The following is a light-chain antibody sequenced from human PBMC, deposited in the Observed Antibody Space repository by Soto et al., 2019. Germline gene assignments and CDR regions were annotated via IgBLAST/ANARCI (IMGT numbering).Light chain of an antibody. CDR1: SSDVGAYNY. V-gene: IGLV2-8*01. J-gene: IGLJ1*01. CDR3: SSHAGNNNYG. Sequence: QSALTQPPSASGSVGQSVTISCSGTSSDVGAYNYVSWYQQHPGKAPKLRIYEVSKRPSGVPDRFSGSKSGYTASLTVSGLQAEHEADYYCSSHAGNNNYGFGTGTKVTVL. CDR2: EVS.